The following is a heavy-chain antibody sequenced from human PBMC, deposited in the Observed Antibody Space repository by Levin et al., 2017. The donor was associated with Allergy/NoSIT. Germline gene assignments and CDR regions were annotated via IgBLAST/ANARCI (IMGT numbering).Heavy chain of an antibody. CDR1: GGSVSSGSYY. J-gene: IGHJ4*02. CDR2: IYYSGST. Sequence: SETLSLTCTVSGGSVSSGSYYWSWIRQPPGKGLEWIGYIYYSGSTNYNPSLKSRVTISVDTSKNQFSLKLSSVTAADTAVYYCARVWEYYFDYWGQGTLVTVSS. D-gene: IGHD3-3*01. CDR3: ARVWEYYFDY. V-gene: IGHV4-61*01.